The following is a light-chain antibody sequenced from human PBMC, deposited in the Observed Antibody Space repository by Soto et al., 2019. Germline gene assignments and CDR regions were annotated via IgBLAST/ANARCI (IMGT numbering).Light chain of an antibody. J-gene: IGLJ1*01. V-gene: IGLV1-51*01. Sequence: QSVLTQPPSVSAAPGQKVTISCSGSSSNIGSNYLAWYQQLPGTAPKLLIYDNDNRPSGIPDRFSGSKSATSATLGITGLQTGDEADYYCGTWDSSLSAGYVFGTGTKLTVL. CDR3: GTWDSSLSAGYV. CDR1: SSNIGSNY. CDR2: DND.